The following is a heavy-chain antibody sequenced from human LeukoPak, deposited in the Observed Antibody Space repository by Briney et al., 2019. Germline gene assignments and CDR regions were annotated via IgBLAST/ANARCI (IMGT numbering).Heavy chain of an antibody. CDR2: ISGSGGST. CDR1: GFTFSSYA. Sequence: RGSLRLSCAASGFTFSSYAMSWVRQAPGKGLEWVSAISGSGGSTYYADSVKGRSTISRDNSKNTLYLQMNSLRAEDTAVYYCAKDPSSWYDYWGQGTLVTVSS. V-gene: IGHV3-23*01. J-gene: IGHJ4*02. CDR3: AKDPSSWYDY. D-gene: IGHD6-13*01.